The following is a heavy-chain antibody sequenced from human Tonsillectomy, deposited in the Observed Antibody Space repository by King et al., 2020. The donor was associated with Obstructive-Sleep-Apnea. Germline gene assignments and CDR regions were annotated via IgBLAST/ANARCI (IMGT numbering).Heavy chain of an antibody. CDR3: AKDGILGTVTIYFDY. CDR2: IVGSGGST. Sequence: VQLVESGGGLVQPGGSLRLSCAASGFTFSSYAMSWVRRAPGKGLEWVSAIVGSGGSTYYADSVKGRFTISRDNSKNTLYLQMNSLRVEDTAVYYCAKDGILGTVTIYFDYWGQGTLVTVSS. CDR1: GFTFSSYA. D-gene: IGHD4-17*01. V-gene: IGHV3-23*04. J-gene: IGHJ4*02.